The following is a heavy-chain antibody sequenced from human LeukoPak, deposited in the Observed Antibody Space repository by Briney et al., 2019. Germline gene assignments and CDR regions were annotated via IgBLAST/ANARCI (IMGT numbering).Heavy chain of an antibody. CDR1: GGSISSSSYY. CDR3: ARLWIGLEIEDQN. D-gene: IGHD2-2*03. V-gene: IGHV4-39*01. J-gene: IGHJ4*02. CDR2: IYYSGST. Sequence: SETLSLTCTVSGGSISSSSYYWGWIRQPPGKGLEWIGSIYYSGSTYCNPSLKSRVTISVDTSKNQFSLKLSSVTAADTAVYYCARLWIGLEIEDQNWGQGTLVTVSS.